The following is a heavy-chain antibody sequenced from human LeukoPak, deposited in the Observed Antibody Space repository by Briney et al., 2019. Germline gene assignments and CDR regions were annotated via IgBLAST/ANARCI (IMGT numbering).Heavy chain of an antibody. Sequence: SVKVSCKASGGTFSSYAISWVRQAPGQGLEWMGGIIPIFGTANYAQKFQGRVTITADKSTSTAYMELRSLRSDDTAVYYCARVVTMIVVVITQGEFDYWGQGTLVTVSS. J-gene: IGHJ4*02. V-gene: IGHV1-69*06. D-gene: IGHD3-22*01. CDR2: IIPIFGTA. CDR1: GGTFSSYA. CDR3: ARVVTMIVVVITQGEFDY.